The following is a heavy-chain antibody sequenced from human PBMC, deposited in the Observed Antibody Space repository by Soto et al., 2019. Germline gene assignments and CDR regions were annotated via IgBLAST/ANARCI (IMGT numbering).Heavy chain of an antibody. D-gene: IGHD1-26*01. V-gene: IGHV3-23*01. J-gene: IGHJ5*01. CDR2: LSSLSTNN. CDR3: ARNLLADSVFWDNWYDF. CDR1: GFTFNTYA. Sequence: EVQLLESGGGLVQPGGSLRLSCVASGFTFNTYAMTWVRQVPGKGLQWVSSLSSLSTNNYYADSVKGRFTISRDNSKNTMYLEMGSLGAEDSAMYYCARNLLADSVFWDNWYDFWGQGTLVTVSS.